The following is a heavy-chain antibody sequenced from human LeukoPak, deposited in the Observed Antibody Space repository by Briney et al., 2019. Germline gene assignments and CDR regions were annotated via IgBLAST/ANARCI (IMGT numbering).Heavy chain of an antibody. J-gene: IGHJ4*02. V-gene: IGHV3-23*01. CDR3: ATPPMVRGVAPFDY. CDR1: GFTFSSYG. Sequence: GGSLRLSCAASGFTFSSYGMSWVRQAPGKGLEWVSAISGSGGSTYYADSVKGRFTISRDNSKNTLYLQMNSLRAEDTAVYCCATPPMVRGVAPFDYWGQGTLVTVSS. CDR2: ISGSGGST. D-gene: IGHD3-10*01.